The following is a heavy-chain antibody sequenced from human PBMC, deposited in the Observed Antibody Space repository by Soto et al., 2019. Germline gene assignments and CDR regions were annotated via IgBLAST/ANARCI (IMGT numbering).Heavy chain of an antibody. CDR2: IKNKANGYKT. CDR3: ARHRFVAINFDY. D-gene: IGHD2-21*01. V-gene: IGHV3-72*01. Sequence: PGGSLRLSCVASGFTFSDHYMDWVRQAPGKGLEWVGRIKNKANGYKTEYAASVEGRITISRDDSKNSLSLQINSLKTEDTAVYYCARHRFVAINFDYWGQGALVTVSS. CDR1: GFTFSDHY. J-gene: IGHJ4*02.